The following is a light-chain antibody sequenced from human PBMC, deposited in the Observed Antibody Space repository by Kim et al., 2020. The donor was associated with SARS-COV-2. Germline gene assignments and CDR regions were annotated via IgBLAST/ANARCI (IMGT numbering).Light chain of an antibody. J-gene: IGKJ1*01. CDR1: QSLGRSS. V-gene: IGKV3-20*01. Sequence: EIVLTQSPGTLSLSPGERATLSCRASQSLGRSSLTWYQQKPGQAPRLLIYGGSSRATGIPDRFSGFGSGTDFTLIISRLEPGDFAMYYCQQYDVSPRTFGQGTKLEI. CDR2: GGS. CDR3: QQYDVSPRT.